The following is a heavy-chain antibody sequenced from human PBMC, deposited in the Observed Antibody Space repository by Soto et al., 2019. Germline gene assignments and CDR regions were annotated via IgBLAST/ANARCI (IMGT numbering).Heavy chain of an antibody. V-gene: IGHV3-48*02. Sequence: GSLRLSCAASGFTFSSYSMNWVRQAPGKGLEWVSYISSSSSTIYYADSVKGRFTISRDNAKNSLYLQMNSLRDEDTAVYYCARDLVGYDSSGYYAYFSLFDYWGRGTLVTVSS. J-gene: IGHJ4*02. CDR2: ISSSSSTI. D-gene: IGHD3-22*01. CDR3: ARDLVGYDSSGYYAYFSLFDY. CDR1: GFTFSSYS.